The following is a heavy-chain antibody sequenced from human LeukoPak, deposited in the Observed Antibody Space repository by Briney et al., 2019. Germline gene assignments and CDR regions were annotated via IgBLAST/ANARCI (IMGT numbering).Heavy chain of an antibody. D-gene: IGHD5-12*01. Sequence: GASVKVSCKTSGGTFGTYEINWVRLAPGQGLEWMGGIIPIFGTANYAQKFQDRATITADESTSTTYLELISLTSEDTAVYYCARPEVATTYFDYWGQETLVTVSS. CDR1: GGTFGTYE. J-gene: IGHJ4*02. CDR3: ARPEVATTYFDY. CDR2: IIPIFGTA. V-gene: IGHV1-69*13.